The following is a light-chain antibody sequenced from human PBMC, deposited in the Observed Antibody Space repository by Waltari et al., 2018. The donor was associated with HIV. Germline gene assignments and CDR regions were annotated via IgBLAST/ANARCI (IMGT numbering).Light chain of an antibody. CDR1: SGSVSPSYY. V-gene: IGLV8-61*01. J-gene: IGLJ2*01. CDR2: STN. CDR3: VLYMGSGISV. Sequence: QTVVTQEPSFSVSPGGTVTLTCGLSSGSVSPSYYPSWYQQTPGQPPRTLIYSTNTRSSGFPDRFSGSILGNKAALTITGAQADDESVYYCVLYMGSGISVFGGGTKLTVL.